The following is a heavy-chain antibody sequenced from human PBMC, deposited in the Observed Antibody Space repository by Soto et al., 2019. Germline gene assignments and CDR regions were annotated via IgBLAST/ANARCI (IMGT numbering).Heavy chain of an antibody. D-gene: IGHD6-13*01. V-gene: IGHV3-74*01. CDR2: INTDGSGT. CDR3: YSGYRSSWRLDY. Sequence: GGSLRLSCAASGFTFSSDWMHWVRQAPGKGLVWVSRINTDGSGTTYADSVKGRFTISRDNSKNTLYLQMNSLRAEDTAVYYCYSGYRSSWRLDYWGQGTQVTVSS. J-gene: IGHJ4*02. CDR1: GFTFSSDW.